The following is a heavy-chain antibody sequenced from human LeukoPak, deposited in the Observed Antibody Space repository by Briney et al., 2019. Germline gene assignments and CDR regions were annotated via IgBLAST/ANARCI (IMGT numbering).Heavy chain of an antibody. J-gene: IGHJ4*02. CDR1: GFTFSNYW. D-gene: IGHD2-2*01. CDR3: ARDRYCTTTRCSDY. CDR2: ISTDGSST. Sequence: PGGSLRLSCAASGFTFSNYWMHWVRQAPGKGLVWVSRISTDGSSTTYADSVKGRFTISRDNAENTLYLEMNSLRAEDTAVYYCARDRYCTTTRCSDYWGQGTLVTVSS. V-gene: IGHV3-74*03.